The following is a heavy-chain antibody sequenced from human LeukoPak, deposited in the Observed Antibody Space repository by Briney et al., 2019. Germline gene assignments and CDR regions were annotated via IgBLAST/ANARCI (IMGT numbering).Heavy chain of an antibody. Sequence: GGSLRLSCAASGFTFDDYGMSWVRQAPGKGLEWVSGINWNGGSTGYADSVKGRFTISRDNAKNSLYLQMDSLRAEDTALYHCARRSDGATDYWGQGTLVTVSS. CDR3: ARRSDGATDY. CDR2: INWNGGST. J-gene: IGHJ4*02. D-gene: IGHD4/OR15-4a*01. V-gene: IGHV3-20*01. CDR1: GFTFDDYG.